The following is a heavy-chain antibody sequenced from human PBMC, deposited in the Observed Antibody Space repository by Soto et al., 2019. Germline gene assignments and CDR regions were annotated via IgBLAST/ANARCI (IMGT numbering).Heavy chain of an antibody. CDR3: ARNRGYSYGYLDY. V-gene: IGHV3-30-3*01. Sequence: QPGGSLRLSCAASGFTFSSYAMHWVRQAPGKGLEWVAVISYDGSNKYYADSVKGRFTISRDNSKNTLYLQMNSLSAEDTAVDSGARNRGYSYGYLDYWGKGTLVTVSS. CDR2: ISYDGSNK. J-gene: IGHJ4*02. D-gene: IGHD5-18*01. CDR1: GFTFSSYA.